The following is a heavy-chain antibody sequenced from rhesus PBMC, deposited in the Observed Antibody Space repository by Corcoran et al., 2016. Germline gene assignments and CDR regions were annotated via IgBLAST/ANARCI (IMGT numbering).Heavy chain of an antibody. CDR1: GGTISSGYYY. J-gene: IGHJ5-1*01. CDR2: IYSSRGRP. V-gene: IGHV4S12*01. CDR3: ARLGTHRFDV. D-gene: IGHD5-24*01. Sequence: QVQLQESGPGIMKPSETLSLTCAVSGGTISSGYYYWSWIRQPQGKGLEWIGGIYSSRGRPPSPPPLKHRFTISRDTPQNQFSLRLGSVTATDTAVYYCARLGTHRFDVWGPGVLVSVSS.